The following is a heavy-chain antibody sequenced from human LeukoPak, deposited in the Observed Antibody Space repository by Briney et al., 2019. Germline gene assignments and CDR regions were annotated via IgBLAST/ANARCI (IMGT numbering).Heavy chain of an antibody. CDR1: GFTFDDYA. D-gene: IGHD6-19*01. CDR2: ISWNSGSI. V-gene: IGHV3-9*01. CDR3: AREGHGQQWHGHYYYYYYMDV. Sequence: GGSLRLSCAASGFTFDDYAMHWVRQAPGKGLEWVSGISWNSGSIGYADSVKGRFTISRDNAKNSLYLQMNSLRAEDTAVYYCAREGHGQQWHGHYYYYYYMDVWGKGTTVTVSS. J-gene: IGHJ6*03.